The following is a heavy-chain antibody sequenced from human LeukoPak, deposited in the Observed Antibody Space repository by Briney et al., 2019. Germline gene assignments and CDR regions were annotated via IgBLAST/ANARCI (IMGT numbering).Heavy chain of an antibody. Sequence: SQTLSLTCAISGDTVSSNSAAWNCIRQSPSRGLEWLGRKYFRDKWYNDYADSVRSRITIRPDTSRNQFSLQLKSVTPEDTAVYYCVMSLAAAGATWFDLWGQRTLVTVSA. V-gene: IGHV6-1*01. D-gene: IGHD1-14*01. CDR2: KYFRDKWYN. CDR3: VMSLAAAGATWFDL. J-gene: IGHJ5*02. CDR1: GDTVSSNSAA.